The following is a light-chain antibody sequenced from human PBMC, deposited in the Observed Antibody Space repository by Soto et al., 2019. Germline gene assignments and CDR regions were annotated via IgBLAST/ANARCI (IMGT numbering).Light chain of an antibody. CDR1: NSDVGGYNY. V-gene: IGLV2-14*01. Sequence: QSALTQPASVSGSPGQSITISCTGTNSDVGGYNYVSWYQQHPGKAPKLMIYDVSNRPSGVSNRFSGSKSGNSASLAITGLQAEDEADYYCQSYDSSLSGVVFGGGTKVTVL. CDR2: DVS. J-gene: IGLJ2*01. CDR3: QSYDSSLSGVV.